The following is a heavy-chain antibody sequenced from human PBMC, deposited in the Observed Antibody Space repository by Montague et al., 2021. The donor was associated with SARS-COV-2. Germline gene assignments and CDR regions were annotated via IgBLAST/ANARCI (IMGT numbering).Heavy chain of an antibody. CDR1: GGSFSTYS. Sequence: SETLSLTCAVHGGSFSTYSWNWIRQPPGKGLEWIGEIHHGGSTNYNPSLKSRVTISADTSKNQFSLKLTSVAAADTAVYYCARLGDGVVPSPVLGVGRYYCYYYMDVWGKGTTVTVSS. CDR3: ARLGDGVVPSPVLGVGRYYCYYYMDV. CDR2: IHHGGST. D-gene: IGHD3-10*01. J-gene: IGHJ6*03. V-gene: IGHV4-34*01.